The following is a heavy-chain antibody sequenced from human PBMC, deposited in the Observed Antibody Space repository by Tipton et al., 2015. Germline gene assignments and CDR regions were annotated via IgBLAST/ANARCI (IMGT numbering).Heavy chain of an antibody. V-gene: IGHV1-69*06. J-gene: IGHJ3*02. D-gene: IGHD6-13*01. CDR2: IIPLFATS. Sequence: QSGAEVKKPGSSVKVSCKASGGTFSNYAINWVRQAPGQGLEWMGGIIPLFATSHYAQKFQGRVTITAHKSTSTAYMELSSLRSDDTAVYYCARVPDSSSWYGGGFDIWGQGTMVTVSS. CDR3: ARVPDSSSWYGGGFDI. CDR1: GGTFSNYA.